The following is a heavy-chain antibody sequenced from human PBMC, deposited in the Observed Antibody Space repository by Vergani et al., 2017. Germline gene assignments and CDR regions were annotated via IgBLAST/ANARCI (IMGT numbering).Heavy chain of an antibody. CDR1: GFTFSSYG. D-gene: IGHD6-19*01. CDR3: ASLFSVADFFDY. Sequence: QVQLVESGGGVVQPGRSLRLSCAASGFTFSSYGMHWVRQAPGKGLEWVAVISYDGSNKYYADSVKGRFTISRHNSKNTLYLQMNSLRAEDTAVYYCASLFSVADFFDYWGQGTLVTVSS. CDR2: ISYDGSNK. J-gene: IGHJ4*02. V-gene: IGHV3-30*03.